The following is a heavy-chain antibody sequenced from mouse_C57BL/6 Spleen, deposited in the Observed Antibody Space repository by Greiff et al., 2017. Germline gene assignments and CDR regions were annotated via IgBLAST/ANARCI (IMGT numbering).Heavy chain of an antibody. Sequence: EVQGVESGGGLVKPGGSLKLSCAASGFTFSDYGMHWVRQAPEKGLEWVAYISSGSSTIYYADTVKSRFTTSRDNAKNTLFLQMTSLRAEDTAMYYSTRGDYYDYHYAMDYWGQGTSVTVSS. CDR2: ISSGSSTI. J-gene: IGHJ4*01. D-gene: IGHD2-4*01. V-gene: IGHV5-17*01. CDR1: GFTFSDYG. CDR3: TRGDYYDYHYAMDY.